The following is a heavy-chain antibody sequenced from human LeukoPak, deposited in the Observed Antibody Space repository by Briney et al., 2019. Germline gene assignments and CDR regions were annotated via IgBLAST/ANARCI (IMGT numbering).Heavy chain of an antibody. CDR3: AREYCSGGSCYSGYFDY. V-gene: IGHV3-48*04. CDR1: GFTFSSYS. Sequence: GGSLRLSCAASGFTFSSYSMNWVRQAPGKGLEWVSYISSSSSTIYYADSVKGRFTISRDNAKNSLYLQMNSLRAEDTAVYYCAREYCSGGSCYSGYFDYWGQGTLVTVSS. D-gene: IGHD2-15*01. CDR2: ISSSSSTI. J-gene: IGHJ4*02.